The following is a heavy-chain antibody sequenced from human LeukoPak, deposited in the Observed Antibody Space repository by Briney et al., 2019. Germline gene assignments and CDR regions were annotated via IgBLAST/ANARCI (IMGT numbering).Heavy chain of an antibody. CDR2: ISSSSSYI. CDR1: GFTFSSHG. V-gene: IGHV3-21*01. D-gene: IGHD3-3*01. CDR3: ARDITTATYYDFWSGYHHPDDAFDI. J-gene: IGHJ3*02. Sequence: PGGSLRLSCAASGFTFSSHGMNWVRQAPGKGLEWVSSISSSSSYIYYADSVKGRFTISRDNAKNPLYLQMNSLRAEDTAVYYCARDITTATYYDFWSGYHHPDDAFDIWGQGTMVTVSS.